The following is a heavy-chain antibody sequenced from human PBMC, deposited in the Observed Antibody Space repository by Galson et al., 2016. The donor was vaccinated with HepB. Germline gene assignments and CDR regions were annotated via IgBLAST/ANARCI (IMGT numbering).Heavy chain of an antibody. Sequence: SLRLSCAASGFTFSSYGMHWVRQAPGKGLEWVAVISYDGSNNYYADYVKGRFTISRDNSEDTLYLQMNSLRAEDTAVYYCAKGGVWIQLWLSFDYWGQGTLVTVSS. CDR2: ISYDGSNN. V-gene: IGHV3-30*18. D-gene: IGHD5-18*01. CDR3: AKGGVWIQLWLSFDY. CDR1: GFTFSSYG. J-gene: IGHJ4*02.